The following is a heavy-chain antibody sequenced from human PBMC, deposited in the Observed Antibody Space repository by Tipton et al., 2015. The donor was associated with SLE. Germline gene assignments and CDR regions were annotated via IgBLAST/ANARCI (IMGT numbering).Heavy chain of an antibody. CDR2: ISHSGST. D-gene: IGHD3-16*01. CDR1: GGSISSDDYY. V-gene: IGHV4-31*03. Sequence: TLSLTCTVSGGSISSDDYYWTWIRQHPGKGLTWIGHISHSGSTHYNPSLKTRVTISVDTSKNQFSLRLSSVTAADTAVYYCTKQRGGALFDDWGQGTLVTVSS. J-gene: IGHJ4*02. CDR3: TKQRGGALFDD.